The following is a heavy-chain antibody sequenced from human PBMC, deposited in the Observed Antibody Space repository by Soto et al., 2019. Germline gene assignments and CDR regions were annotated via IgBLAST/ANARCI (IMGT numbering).Heavy chain of an antibody. J-gene: IGHJ4*02. Sequence: QVQLVESGGGVVQPGRSLRLSCAASRFTFSNYAMHWVRQAPGKGLEWVAVISYDGSNKYYADSVKGRFTISRDNSKNTLYLQMNSLRAEDTAVYYCARGVSAYYDILNPIDYWGQGTLVTVSS. CDR1: RFTFSNYA. CDR3: ARGVSAYYDILNPIDY. CDR2: ISYDGSNK. V-gene: IGHV3-30-3*01. D-gene: IGHD3-9*01.